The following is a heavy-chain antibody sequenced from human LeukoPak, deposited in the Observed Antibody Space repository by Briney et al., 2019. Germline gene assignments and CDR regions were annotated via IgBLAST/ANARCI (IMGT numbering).Heavy chain of an antibody. Sequence: GGSLRLSCAASGFTFSSYWMHWVRQAPGKGLVWVSRINSDGSSTTYADSVKGRFTISRDNSKSTLYIQMNSLRAEDTAVYYCARAKPKNMVRGLIMRRESRYYFDYWGQGTLVTVSS. V-gene: IGHV3-74*01. CDR3: ARAKPKNMVRGLIMRRESRYYFDY. D-gene: IGHD3-10*01. CDR2: INSDGSST. J-gene: IGHJ4*02. CDR1: GFTFSSYW.